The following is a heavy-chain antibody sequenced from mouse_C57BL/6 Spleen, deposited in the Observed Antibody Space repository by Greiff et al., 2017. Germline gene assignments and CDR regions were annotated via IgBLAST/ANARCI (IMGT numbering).Heavy chain of an antibody. CDR1: GYSITSGYY. V-gene: IGHV3-6*01. D-gene: IGHD2-5*01. CDR2: RSYDGSN. J-gene: IGHJ1*03. Sequence: EVKLQESGPGLVKPSQSLSLTCSVTGYSITSGYYWNWIRQFPGNKLEWMGYRSYDGSNNYNPSLKNRISITRDTSKNQFFLKLNSVTTEDTATYYCARGWRTYSNFWYFDVWGTGTTVTVSS. CDR3: ARGWRTYSNFWYFDV.